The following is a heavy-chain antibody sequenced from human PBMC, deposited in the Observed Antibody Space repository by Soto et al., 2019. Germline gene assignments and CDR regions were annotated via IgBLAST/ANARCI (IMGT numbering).Heavy chain of an antibody. D-gene: IGHD2-8*02. J-gene: IGHJ3*02. CDR2: IRTKTYGEAV. V-gene: IGHV3-15*07. CDR3: TSCKGYCTGLVAYDI. CDR1: GFTFPNAF. Sequence: GSLRLSCTASGFTFPNAFMNWVRQAPGKGLEWIGRIRTKTYGEAVDYAAPVKGRFTISRDDSKDTMYLQMNSLKTEDTAVYYCTSCKGYCTGLVAYDIWGQGTMVTVSS.